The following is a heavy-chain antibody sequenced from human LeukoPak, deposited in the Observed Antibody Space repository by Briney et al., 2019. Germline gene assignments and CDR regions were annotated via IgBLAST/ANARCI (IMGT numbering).Heavy chain of an antibody. CDR3: ARVDGYANYYGMDV. CDR1: GYTFTGYY. CDR2: INPNSGGT. D-gene: IGHD5-18*01. V-gene: IGHV1-2*02. Sequence: ASVKVSCKASGYTFTGYYMHWVRQAPGQGLEWMGWINPNSGGTNYVQKFQGRVTMTRDTSISTAYMELSRLRSDDTAVYYCARVDGYANYYGMDVWGQGTTVTVSS. J-gene: IGHJ6*02.